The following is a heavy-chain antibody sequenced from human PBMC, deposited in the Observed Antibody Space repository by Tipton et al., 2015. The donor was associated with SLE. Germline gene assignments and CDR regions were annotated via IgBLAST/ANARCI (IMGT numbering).Heavy chain of an antibody. CDR1: GFTFSGYG. V-gene: IGHV3-33*08. J-gene: IGHJ4*02. Sequence: QVQLVQSGGGVVQPGRSLRLSCAASGFTFSGYGMHWVRQAPGKGLEWVAVIWYDGSNEYYADSVKGRFTISRDNSKNTLYLQMNSLRTEDTAIYYCATEAEIAALDYWGQGTLVTVSS. CDR2: IWYDGSNE. CDR3: ATEAEIAALDY. D-gene: IGHD6-13*01.